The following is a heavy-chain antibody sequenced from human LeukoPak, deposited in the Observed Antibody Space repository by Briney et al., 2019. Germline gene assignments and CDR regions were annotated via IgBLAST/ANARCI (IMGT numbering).Heavy chain of an antibody. CDR2: IKEDGSEE. CDR3: ARDMAKPAGATAEGDY. Sequence: PGGSLRLSCAASGFTFSNAWMSWVRQAPGKGLEWVANIKEDGSEEYYVDSVKGRFTISRDNAKNSLYLQLSSLGAEDTAVYYCARDMAKPAGATAEGDYWGQGTLVTVSS. J-gene: IGHJ4*02. CDR1: GFTFSNAW. V-gene: IGHV3-7*01. D-gene: IGHD6-13*01.